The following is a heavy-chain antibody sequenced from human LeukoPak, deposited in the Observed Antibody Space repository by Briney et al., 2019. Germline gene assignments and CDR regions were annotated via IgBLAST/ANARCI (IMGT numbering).Heavy chain of an antibody. D-gene: IGHD3-10*01. J-gene: IGHJ1*01. Sequence: GGSLKLSCAASGFTFSGSAMHWVRQASGKGLEWVGRIRSKANNYATAYAASVTGRFTISRDDSKDTAYLQMNSLKTEDTAVYYCTFGSGSSHWGQGTLVTVSS. CDR3: TFGSGSSH. CDR1: GFTFSGSA. CDR2: IRSKANNYAT. V-gene: IGHV3-73*01.